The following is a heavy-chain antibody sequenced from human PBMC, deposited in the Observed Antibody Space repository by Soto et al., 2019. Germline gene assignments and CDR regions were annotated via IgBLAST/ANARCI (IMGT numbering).Heavy chain of an antibody. V-gene: IGHV1-3*04. CDR1: GYTFTNYA. CDR2: INTGTGNT. J-gene: IGHJ6*03. D-gene: IGHD2-2*01. CDR3: ARNYGYCSSASCYYMDV. Sequence: QVQVVQSGAEVKKPGASVKVSCKASGYTFTNYAVHWVRQAPGQRLEWMGWINTGTGNTKYSRNFQGRVTITRDTSASTAYMELGSLRSEDTAVYYCARNYGYCSSASCYYMDVWGQGTTVTVSS.